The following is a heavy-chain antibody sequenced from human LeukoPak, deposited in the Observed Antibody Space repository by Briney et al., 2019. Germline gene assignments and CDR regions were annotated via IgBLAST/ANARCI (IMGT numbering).Heavy chain of an antibody. V-gene: IGHV4-31*03. Sequence: PSQTLSLTCTVSGVSISSGGYYWSWIRQHPGKGLEWIGYIYYSGSTYYNPSLKSRVTISVDTSKNQFSLKLSSVTAVDTAVYYCARDSGSYGMDVWGQGTTVTVSS. J-gene: IGHJ6*02. CDR3: ARDSGSYGMDV. CDR1: GVSISSGGYY. CDR2: IYYSGST. D-gene: IGHD6-25*01.